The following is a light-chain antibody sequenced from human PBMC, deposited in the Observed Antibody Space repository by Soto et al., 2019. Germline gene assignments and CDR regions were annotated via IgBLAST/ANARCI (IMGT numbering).Light chain of an antibody. CDR2: GAS. CDR3: QQYNYWPPGT. CDR1: QSISTN. V-gene: IGKV3-15*01. Sequence: DIVMTQSPVSLPVNPGEPASISCRASQSISTNLAWYQQKPGQAPSLLMYGASTRATGIPARFSGSGSGTEFTLTISSLQSEDFAVYYCQQYNYWPPGTFGQGTKVDIK. J-gene: IGKJ1*01.